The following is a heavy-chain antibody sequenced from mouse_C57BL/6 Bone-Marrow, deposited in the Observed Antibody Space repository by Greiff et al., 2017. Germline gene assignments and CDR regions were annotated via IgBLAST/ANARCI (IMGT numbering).Heavy chain of an antibody. Sequence: VKLQQPGAELVKPGASVKMSCKASGYTFTSYWITWVKQRPGQGLEWIGDIYPGSGSTNYNEKFKSKATLTVDTSSSTAYMQLSSLTSEDSAVYYCEGGSSSHFDVWGTGTTVTVSS. CDR1: GYTFTSYW. J-gene: IGHJ1*03. CDR2: IYPGSGST. V-gene: IGHV1-55*01. CDR3: EGGSSSHFDV. D-gene: IGHD1-1*01.